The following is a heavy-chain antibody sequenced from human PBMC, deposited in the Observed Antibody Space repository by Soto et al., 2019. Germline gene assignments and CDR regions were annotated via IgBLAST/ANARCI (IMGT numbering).Heavy chain of an antibody. V-gene: IGHV4-59*01. Sequence: PSETLSLTCTVSGASISYYYWSWIRQPPGKGLEWIGHMYNSGSTNYNASLKSRVTISVDTSKNQFSLKLSSVTAADTAVYYCARDRDFRFDYWGQGTLVTVSS. J-gene: IGHJ4*02. CDR1: GASISYYY. CDR2: MYNSGST. CDR3: ARDRDFRFDY.